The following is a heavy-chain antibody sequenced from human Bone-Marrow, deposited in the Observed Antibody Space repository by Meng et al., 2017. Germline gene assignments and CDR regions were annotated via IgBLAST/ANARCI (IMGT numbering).Heavy chain of an antibody. CDR2: IIPILGIA. CDR1: GGTFSSYA. J-gene: IGHJ4*02. D-gene: IGHD6-13*01. Sequence: SVKASCKASGGTFSSYAISWVRQAPGQGLEWMGRIIPILGIANYAQKFQGRVTITSDKSTSTAYMELSSLRSEDTAVYYCARGPDPTKSSWYGFGFDYWGQGTLVTVSS. V-gene: IGHV1-69*04. CDR3: ARGPDPTKSSWYGFGFDY.